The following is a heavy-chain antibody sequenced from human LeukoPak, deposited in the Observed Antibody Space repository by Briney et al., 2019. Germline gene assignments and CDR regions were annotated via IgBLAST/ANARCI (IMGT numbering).Heavy chain of an antibody. D-gene: IGHD1-26*01. Sequence: GGSLRLSCAASGFTFSNYGMHWVRQAPGKGLEWVAVISYDGSNTFYADSVKGRFTISRDNSKNTLYLQMNSLRAEDTAVYYCAKPPEVGATVGYFDYWGQGTLVTVSS. CDR2: ISYDGSNT. CDR1: GFTFSNYG. CDR3: AKPPEVGATVGYFDY. J-gene: IGHJ4*02. V-gene: IGHV3-30*18.